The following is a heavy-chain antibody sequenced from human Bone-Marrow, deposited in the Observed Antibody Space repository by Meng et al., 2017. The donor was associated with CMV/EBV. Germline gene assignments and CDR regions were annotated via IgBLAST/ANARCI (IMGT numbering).Heavy chain of an antibody. CDR1: GFTVSSNY. D-gene: IGHD3-16*01. V-gene: IGHV3-53*01. CDR3: ARDKSFGWFDP. Sequence: GESLKISCAASGFTVSSNYMSWVRQAPGKGLEWVSVIYSGGSTYYADSVKGRFTISRDNSKNTLYLQMNSLRAEDTAVYYCARDKSFGWFDPWGQGTLVTVSS. CDR2: IYSGGST. J-gene: IGHJ5*02.